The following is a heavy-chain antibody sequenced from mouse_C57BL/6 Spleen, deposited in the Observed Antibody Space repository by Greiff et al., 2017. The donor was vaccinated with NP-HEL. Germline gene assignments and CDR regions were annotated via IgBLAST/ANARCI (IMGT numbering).Heavy chain of an antibody. D-gene: IGHD1-1*01. J-gene: IGHJ4*01. Sequence: DVKLVESGEGLVKPGGSLKLSCAASGFTFSSYAMSWVRQTPEQRLEWVAYISSGGDYIYYAATLKGRFTISRDNARNTLYLQISSLKSEDTAMYYCTRGYYCSNYAMDYWGQGTSVTVSS. CDR2: ISSGGDYI. V-gene: IGHV5-9-1*02. CDR1: GFTFSSYA. CDR3: TRGYYCSNYAMDY.